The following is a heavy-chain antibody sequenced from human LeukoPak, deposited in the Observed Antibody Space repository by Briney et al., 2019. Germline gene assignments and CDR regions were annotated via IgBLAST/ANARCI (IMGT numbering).Heavy chain of an antibody. Sequence: ASVKVSCKASGGTFSSYAISWVRQAPGQWLEWMGGIIPIFGTANYAQKFQGRVTITADESTSTAYMELSSLRSEDTAVYYCARVRIMGIAATPWGMDVWGQGTTVTVSS. J-gene: IGHJ6*02. CDR3: ARVRIMGIAATPWGMDV. V-gene: IGHV1-69*13. D-gene: IGHD6-13*01. CDR2: IIPIFGTA. CDR1: GGTFSSYA.